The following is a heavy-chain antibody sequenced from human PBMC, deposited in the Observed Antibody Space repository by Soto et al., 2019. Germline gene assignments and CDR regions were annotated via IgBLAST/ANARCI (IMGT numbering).Heavy chain of an antibody. V-gene: IGHV1-3*01. Sequence: QVQLVQSGAEVKKPGASVKVSCKASGYTFTNYAIHWVRQAPGQRLEWMGWINAGNGNTKYSQKFQGRVTITRGTSASTAYMELSSLRSEDTAVYYCARDVYKGGYYFDYWGQGTLVTVSS. CDR1: GYTFTNYA. D-gene: IGHD3-16*01. CDR2: INAGNGNT. CDR3: ARDVYKGGYYFDY. J-gene: IGHJ4*02.